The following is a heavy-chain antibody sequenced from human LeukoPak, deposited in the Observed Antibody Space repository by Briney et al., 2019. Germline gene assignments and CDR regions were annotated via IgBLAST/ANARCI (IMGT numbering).Heavy chain of an antibody. V-gene: IGHV3-7*03. CDR1: GFTFSTYS. J-gene: IGHJ5*01. CDR3: ARGRDADS. CDR2: EKQDGTEI. Sequence: QAGGSLRLSCAASGFTFSTYSMNWVRKAPGKGLEWVANEKQDGTEIYYVDSVKGRFAISRDNAKNSLFLEMNSLRIEDTAVYYCARGRDADSWGQGTLVTVST.